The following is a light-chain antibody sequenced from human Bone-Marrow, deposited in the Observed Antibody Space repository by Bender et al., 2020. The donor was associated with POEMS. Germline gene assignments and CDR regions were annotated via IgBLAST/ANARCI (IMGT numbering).Light chain of an antibody. CDR2: NNE. Sequence: QSVLTQPPSVSGAPGQTVTISCTGTSSNMGAGYGVNWYQQLPGTAPKLLIYNNEHRPSGVPDRICGSKSGTSASLANAGLQAEDEADYYCQCYGISLGGWGFGGGTELTAL. CDR1: SSNMGAGYG. J-gene: IGLJ3*02. V-gene: IGLV1-40*01. CDR3: QCYGISLGGWG.